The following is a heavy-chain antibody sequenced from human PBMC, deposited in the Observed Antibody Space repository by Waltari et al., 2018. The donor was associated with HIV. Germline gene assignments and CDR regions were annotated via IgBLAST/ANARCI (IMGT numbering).Heavy chain of an antibody. Sequence: QVQLQQSGPGLVKPSQTLSLTCAISGDSVSSNSAAWNWIRQSPSRGLEWLGRTYHRSKWYNDYAVSVKSRITINPDTSKNQFSLQLNSVTPEDTAVYYCARDWGTEMATTRDYYYGMDVWGQGTTVTVSS. J-gene: IGHJ6*02. CDR1: GDSVSSNSAA. D-gene: IGHD1-1*01. V-gene: IGHV6-1*01. CDR3: ARDWGTEMATTRDYYYGMDV. CDR2: TYHRSKWYN.